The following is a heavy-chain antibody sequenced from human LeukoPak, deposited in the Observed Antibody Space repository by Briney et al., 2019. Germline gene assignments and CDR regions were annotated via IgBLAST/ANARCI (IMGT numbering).Heavy chain of an antibody. V-gene: IGHV1-18*01. CDR3: ARATYYYDSSSGLGY. D-gene: IGHD3-22*01. CDR1: GYTFTSYG. CDR2: ISAYNGNT. Sequence: EASVKVSCTASGYTFTSYGISWVRQAPGQGLEWMGWISAYNGNTNYAQKLQGRVTMTTDTSTSTAYMELRSLRSDDTAVYYRARATYYYDSSSGLGYWGQGTLVTVSS. J-gene: IGHJ4*02.